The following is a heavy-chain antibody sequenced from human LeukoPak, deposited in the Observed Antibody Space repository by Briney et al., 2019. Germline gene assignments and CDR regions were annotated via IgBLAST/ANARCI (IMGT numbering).Heavy chain of an antibody. J-gene: IGHJ4*02. V-gene: IGHV4-39*07. CDR3: ARDYSGYYT. D-gene: IGHD3-22*01. CDR1: GGSISSSSYY. Sequence: SETLSLTCTVSGGSISSSSYYWGWIRQPPGKGLEWTGSIYYSGSTYYNPSLKSRVTISVDTSKNQFSLKLSSVTAADTAVYYCARDYSGYYTWGQGTLVTVSS. CDR2: IYYSGST.